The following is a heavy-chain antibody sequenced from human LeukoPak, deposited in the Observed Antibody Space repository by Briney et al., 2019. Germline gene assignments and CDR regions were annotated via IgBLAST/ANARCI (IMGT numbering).Heavy chain of an antibody. J-gene: IGHJ4*02. V-gene: IGHV3-21*01. D-gene: IGHD6-6*01. CDR1: GFTFSTYY. CDR2: ITGSSSYI. Sequence: GSLRLSCAASGFTFSTYYINWVRQAPGKGLEWVSFITGSSSYIYYTDSVKGRFTISRDNAKNSLFLQMNSLRDEDTAVYYCASGFSSSPYFDYWGQGTLVTVSS. CDR3: ASGFSSSPYFDY.